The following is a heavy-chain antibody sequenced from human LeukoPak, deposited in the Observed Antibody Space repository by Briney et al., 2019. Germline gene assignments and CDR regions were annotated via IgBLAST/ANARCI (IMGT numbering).Heavy chain of an antibody. Sequence: SETLSLTCTVSGDSVNDYYWSWIRQPPGKGLEWIGEINHSGSTNYNPSLKSRVTISVDTSKNQFSLKLSSVTAADTAVYYCARGITWGAFDIWGQGTMVTVSS. CDR1: GDSVNDYY. CDR3: ARGITWGAFDI. CDR2: INHSGST. D-gene: IGHD3-16*01. V-gene: IGHV4-34*01. J-gene: IGHJ3*02.